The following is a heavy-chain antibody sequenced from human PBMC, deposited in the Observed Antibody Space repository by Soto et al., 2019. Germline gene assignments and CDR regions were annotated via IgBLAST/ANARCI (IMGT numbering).Heavy chain of an antibody. CDR3: AKGRYSGSYWGDYFDY. V-gene: IGHV3-30*18. CDR1: GFTLSNYV. CDR2: MGNVGRTK. J-gene: IGHJ4*02. D-gene: IGHD1-26*01. Sequence: PGGSLRLSCAASGFTLSNYVMNWVRQAPGKGLEWISGMGNVGRTKFHADSVKGRFTISRDNSKNTLYLQMNSLRAEDTAVYYCAKGRYSGSYWGDYFDYWDQGTLVTVSS.